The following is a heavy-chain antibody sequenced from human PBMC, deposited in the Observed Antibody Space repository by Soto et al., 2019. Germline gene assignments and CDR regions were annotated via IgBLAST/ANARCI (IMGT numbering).Heavy chain of an antibody. V-gene: IGHV4-59*01. CDR1: GGSISSYY. CDR3: ARGSGYSSGWYDY. CDR2: IYYSGST. D-gene: IGHD6-19*01. J-gene: IGHJ4*02. Sequence: ETLSLTCTVSGGSISSYYWSWIRQPPGKGLEWIGYIYYSGSTNYNPSLKSRVTISVDTSKNQFSLKLSSVTAADTAVYYCARGSGYSSGWYDYWGQGTLVTVSS.